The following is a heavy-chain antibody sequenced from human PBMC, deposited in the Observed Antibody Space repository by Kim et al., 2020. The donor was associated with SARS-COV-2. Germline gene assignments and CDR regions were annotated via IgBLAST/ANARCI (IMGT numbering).Heavy chain of an antibody. V-gene: IGHV2-70*01. J-gene: IGHJ4*02. Sequence: YYSTSLKTRLTISKDISKNQVVLTMTNMDPVDTATYYCARYDYIWGSYRLWGQGTLVTVSS. D-gene: IGHD3-16*02. CDR3: ARYDYIWGSYRL.